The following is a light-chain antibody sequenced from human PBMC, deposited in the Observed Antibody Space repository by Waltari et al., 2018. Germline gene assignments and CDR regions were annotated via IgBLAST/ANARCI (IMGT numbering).Light chain of an antibody. Sequence: SYDLTQPRSVSVSPGQTARITCSGNALPRLYSYWYQQKPGQAPLLLIYKDTQRASGIPERFSGSSSGTTVTLTISGVQAEDEADYYCQSADTDFANHVLFGGGTQLTVL. V-gene: IGLV3-25*03. CDR2: KDT. CDR3: QSADTDFANHVL. J-gene: IGLJ2*01. CDR1: ALPRLY.